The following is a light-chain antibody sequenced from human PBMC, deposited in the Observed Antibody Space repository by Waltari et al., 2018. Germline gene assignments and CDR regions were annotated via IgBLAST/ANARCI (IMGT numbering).Light chain of an antibody. CDR1: QSVLYSSNNKNY. Sequence: ILMTQSPDSLAVSLGEGATINCKPSQSVLYSSNNKNYLAWYQQKPGQPPKLLIYWASIRESGVPDRFSGSGSGTDFTLTISSLQAEDVAVYYCQQYYSTPYTFGQGTKLEIK. CDR3: QQYYSTPYT. J-gene: IGKJ2*01. V-gene: IGKV4-1*01. CDR2: WAS.